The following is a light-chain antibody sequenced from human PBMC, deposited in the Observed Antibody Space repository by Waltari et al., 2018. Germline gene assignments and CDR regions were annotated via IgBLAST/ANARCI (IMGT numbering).Light chain of an antibody. CDR1: SHDVGNYDL. CDR2: EVT. CDR3: CSYSGDLSFGVV. V-gene: IGLV2-23*02. J-gene: IGLJ2*01. Sequence: QSALTQPASVSGSPGQSITISCTGTSHDVGNYDLVSWYQQHPGKAPKLIIYEVTKRPSCFSHRFSGSKSGNTASLTISGLHTEDEGDYYCCSYSGDLSFGVVFGGGTKLTVL.